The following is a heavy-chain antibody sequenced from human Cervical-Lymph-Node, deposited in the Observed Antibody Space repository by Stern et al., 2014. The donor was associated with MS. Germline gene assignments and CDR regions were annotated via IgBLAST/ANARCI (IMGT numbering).Heavy chain of an antibody. D-gene: IGHD2-15*01. Sequence: QVQLQESGPGLVKPSETLSLTCTVSGGSISTNYWSWIRQPPGKGLEWIGYIYYSGSTSYNPSLKSRVTISVDTSKNQFSLNLSSVSAADTAVYYCARQYCSYGSCYRYYHYGMDVWGQGTTVTVSS. CDR3: ARQYCSYGSCYRYYHYGMDV. V-gene: IGHV4-59*08. J-gene: IGHJ6*02. CDR1: GGSISTNY. CDR2: IYYSGST.